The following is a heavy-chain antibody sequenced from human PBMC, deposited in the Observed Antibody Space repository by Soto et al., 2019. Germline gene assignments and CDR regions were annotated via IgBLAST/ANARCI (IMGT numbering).Heavy chain of an antibody. CDR2: IIPIFGTA. CDR1: GGTFSSYA. Sequence: QVQLVQSGAEVKKPGSSVKVSCKASGGTFSSYAISWVRQAPGQGLEWMGGIIPIFGTANYAQKFQGRVTITADESTGPAYMELSSLRSEDTAVYYCARGGGAAADSYWYFDLWGRGTLVTVSS. D-gene: IGHD6-13*01. CDR3: ARGGGAAADSYWYFDL. V-gene: IGHV1-69*12. J-gene: IGHJ2*01.